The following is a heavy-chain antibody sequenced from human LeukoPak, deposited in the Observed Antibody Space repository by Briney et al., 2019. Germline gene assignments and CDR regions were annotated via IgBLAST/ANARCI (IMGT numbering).Heavy chain of an antibody. J-gene: IGHJ5*02. D-gene: IGHD3-10*01. CDR3: ARDYYGSGSYFNWFDP. CDR1: GGSISSGDYY. Sequence: SETLSLTCTVSGGSISSGDYYWSWIRQPPGKGLEWIGYIYYSGSTYYNPSLKSRVTISVDTSKNQFSLKLSSVTAADTAVYYCARDYYGSGSYFNWFDPRGQGTLVTVSS. CDR2: IYYSGST. V-gene: IGHV4-30-4*01.